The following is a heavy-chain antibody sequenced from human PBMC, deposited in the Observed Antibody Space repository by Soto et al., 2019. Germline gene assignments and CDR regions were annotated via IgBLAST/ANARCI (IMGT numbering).Heavy chain of an antibody. CDR1: GDSVSSNSAA. V-gene: IGHV6-1*01. Sequence: SQTLSLICAISGDSVSSNSAAWNWIRQSPSRGVEWLGRTYYRSKWFNNYALSAKSRITXXXDXXXXXFSLQXXSVXPEDTAVYYCARGDQGYDYWGQGTLDTVSS. CDR3: ARGDQGYDY. J-gene: IGHJ4*02. CDR2: TYYRSKWFN. D-gene: IGHD3-16*01.